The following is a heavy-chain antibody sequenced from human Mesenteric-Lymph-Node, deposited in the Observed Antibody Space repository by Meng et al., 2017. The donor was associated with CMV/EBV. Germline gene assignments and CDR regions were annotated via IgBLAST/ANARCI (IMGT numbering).Heavy chain of an antibody. CDR2: IIPIFGTA. Sequence: TFADYYMHWVRQAPGQGLEWMGGIIPIFGTANYAQKFQGRVTITTDESTSTAYMELSSLRSEDTAVYYCARRSGSYFGHYYGMDVWGQGTTVTVSS. D-gene: IGHD1-26*01. CDR3: ARRSGSYFGHYYGMDV. CDR1: TFADYY. V-gene: IGHV1-69*05. J-gene: IGHJ6*02.